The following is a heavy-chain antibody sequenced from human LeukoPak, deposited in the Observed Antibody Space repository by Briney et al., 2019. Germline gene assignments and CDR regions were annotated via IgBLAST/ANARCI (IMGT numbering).Heavy chain of an antibody. CDR3: ARVYNWNSSGLGAPRD. CDR2: VYHSGST. Sequence: SETLSLTCTVSGVSISTSRYYWGWIRQPPGKGLEWIGSVYHSGSTYYNPSLKSRVTISVDTSKNQFSLKLSSVTAADTAVYYCARVYNWNSSGLGAPRDWGRGTLVTVSS. V-gene: IGHV4-39*07. J-gene: IGHJ4*02. CDR1: GVSISTSRYY. D-gene: IGHD1-7*01.